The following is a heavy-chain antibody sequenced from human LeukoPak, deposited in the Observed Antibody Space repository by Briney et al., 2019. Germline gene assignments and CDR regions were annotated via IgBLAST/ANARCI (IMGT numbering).Heavy chain of an antibody. CDR3: ARLYRYCSGGTCYTDRAYYFDY. V-gene: IGHV3-23*01. Sequence: GGSLRLSCVAPGFTFSNYAMSWVRQAPGKGLEGVSTISGSGGNTYYTDSVKGRFTISRDNSKNTLTLQMNSLTADDTAVYYCARLYRYCSGGTCYTDRAYYFDYWGQGTLVTVSS. CDR1: GFTFSNYA. CDR2: ISGSGGNT. D-gene: IGHD2-15*01. J-gene: IGHJ4*02.